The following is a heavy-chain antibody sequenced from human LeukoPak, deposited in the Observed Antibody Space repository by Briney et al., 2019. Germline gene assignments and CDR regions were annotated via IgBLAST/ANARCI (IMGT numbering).Heavy chain of an antibody. D-gene: IGHD5-12*01. CDR1: GGAFRGYY. V-gene: IGHV4-34*01. CDR3: ARGVRVGGATIAIDY. CDR2: INHSGST. Sequence: SETLSLTCDVYGGAFRGYYWSWIRQPPGKGLEWIGEINHSGSTNYNPSLKSRVTISVDTSKNQFSLKLSSVTAADTAVYYCARGVRVGGATIAIDYWGQGTLVTVSS. J-gene: IGHJ4*02.